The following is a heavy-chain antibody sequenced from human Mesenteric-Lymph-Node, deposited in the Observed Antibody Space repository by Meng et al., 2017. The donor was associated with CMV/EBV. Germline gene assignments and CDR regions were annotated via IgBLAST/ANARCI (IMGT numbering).Heavy chain of an antibody. CDR1: GLTFSNFV. Sequence: GESLKTPCAASGLTFSNFVMNWVRQAPGKGLEWVSTITGSGFDTYTADSVKGRFTISRDNSKNTLYLQMKNPRAEDTAVYYCARGRTAMTGNDYWGQGTLVTVSS. CDR2: ITGSGFDT. J-gene: IGHJ4*02. CDR3: ARGRTAMTGNDY. D-gene: IGHD6-19*01. V-gene: IGHV3-23*01.